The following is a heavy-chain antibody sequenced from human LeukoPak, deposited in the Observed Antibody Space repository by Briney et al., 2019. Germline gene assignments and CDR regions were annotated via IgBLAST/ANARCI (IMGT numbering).Heavy chain of an antibody. J-gene: IGHJ4*02. D-gene: IGHD3-22*01. Sequence: SSQTLSLTCTVSGGSISSGSHYWSWIRQPAGKGLEWIGRIYTSGSTDYSPSLKSRVTISVDTSKNQFSLRLSSVTAADTAVYYCARGGSYYYDSSGLLWGQGTLVTVSS. V-gene: IGHV4-61*02. CDR2: IYTSGST. CDR1: GGSISSGSHY. CDR3: ARGGSYYYDSSGLL.